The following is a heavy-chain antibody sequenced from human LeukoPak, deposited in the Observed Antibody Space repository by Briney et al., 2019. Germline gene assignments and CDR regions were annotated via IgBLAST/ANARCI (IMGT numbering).Heavy chain of an antibody. CDR3: ARENYDILTGYWFDP. V-gene: IGHV4-59*01. CDR1: GGSISSYY. CDR2: IYYSGST. J-gene: IGHJ5*02. D-gene: IGHD3-9*01. Sequence: SETLSLTCTVSGGSISSYYWSWIRQPPGKGLEWIGYIYYSGSTNYNPSPKSRVTISVDTSKNQFSLKLSSVTAADTAVYYCARENYDILTGYWFDPWGQGTLVTVSS.